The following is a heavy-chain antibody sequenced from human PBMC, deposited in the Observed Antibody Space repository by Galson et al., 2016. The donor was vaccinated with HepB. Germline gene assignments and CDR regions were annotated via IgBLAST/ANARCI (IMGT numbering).Heavy chain of an antibody. CDR2: ISFSSNFI. CDR3: ARGGPPMVTSDYYMDV. Sequence: SLRLSCAASGFIFTTYSMNWVRQAPGKEPEWVSFISFSSNFIYYADSVKGRFSISRDDAKKSLYLQMNSLRAEDTAVYYCARGGPPMVTSDYYMDVWGKGTTVTVSS. J-gene: IGHJ6*03. V-gene: IGHV3-21*01. D-gene: IGHD5-18*01. CDR1: GFIFTTYS.